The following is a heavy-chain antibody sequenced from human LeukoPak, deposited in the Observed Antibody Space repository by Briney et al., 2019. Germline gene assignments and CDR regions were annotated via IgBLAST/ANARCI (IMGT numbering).Heavy chain of an antibody. D-gene: IGHD1-26*01. J-gene: IGHJ4*02. Sequence: GGSLRLSCAASGFTFSSYWLSWVRQAPGKGLEWVSSIGGSSTSIFYAGPVKGRFTISRDNAKNSLYLQMNSLRAEDTAVYYCAREEGSQQIEAFDYWGQGTLVTVSS. CDR3: AREEGSQQIEAFDY. V-gene: IGHV3-21*06. CDR1: GFTFSSYW. CDR2: IGGSSTSI.